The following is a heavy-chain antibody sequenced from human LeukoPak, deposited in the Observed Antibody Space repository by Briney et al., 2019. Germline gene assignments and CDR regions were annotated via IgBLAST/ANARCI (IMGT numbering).Heavy chain of an antibody. CDR1: GYTLTELS. CDR2: FDPEDGET. Sequence: ASVKVSCKVSGYTLTELSIHWVRQAPGKGLEWMGGFDPEDGETIYAQKFQGRVTMTEDTSTDTAYMELSSLRSEDTAVYYCATSVRPYYYGSGSYPGAEYFQHWGQGTLVTVSS. D-gene: IGHD3-10*01. CDR3: ATSVRPYYYGSGSYPGAEYFQH. V-gene: IGHV1-24*01. J-gene: IGHJ1*01.